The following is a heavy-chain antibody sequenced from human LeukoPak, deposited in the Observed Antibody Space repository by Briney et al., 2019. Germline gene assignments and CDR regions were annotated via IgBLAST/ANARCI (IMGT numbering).Heavy chain of an antibody. CDR2: IRYDGSNK. V-gene: IGHV3-30*02. CDR1: GFTFSSYG. D-gene: IGHD2-2*02. CDR3: AKDPIPYYYYYYMDV. J-gene: IGHJ6*03. Sequence: GGSLRLSCAASGFTFSSYGMHWVRQAPGKGLEWVAFIRYDGSNKYYADSVKGRFTISRDNSKNTLYLQMNSLRAEDTAVYYCAKDPIPYYYYYYMDVWGKGTTVTVSS.